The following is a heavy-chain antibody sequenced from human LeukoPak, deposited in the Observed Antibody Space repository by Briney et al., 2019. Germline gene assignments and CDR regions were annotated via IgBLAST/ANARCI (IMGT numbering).Heavy chain of an antibody. J-gene: IGHJ4*02. Sequence: GGSLRLSCAASGFSSSTYSMTWVRQAPRKGLEWVSSISGTGSYIYYADSVKGRFTISRDNAKNSLNLQMNSLRVEDTALYYCARAYNWNEDFDFWGQGTLVTVSS. CDR2: ISGTGSYI. V-gene: IGHV3-21*01. D-gene: IGHD1-20*01. CDR1: GFSSSTYS. CDR3: ARAYNWNEDFDF.